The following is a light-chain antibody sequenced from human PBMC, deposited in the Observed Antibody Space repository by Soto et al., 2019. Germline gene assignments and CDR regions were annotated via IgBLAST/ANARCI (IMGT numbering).Light chain of an antibody. CDR2: LGS. V-gene: IGKV2-28*01. CDR3: MQALQTPYT. Sequence: EIVMTQSPPSLTVTPGEPASISCRSSQRLLHSNGNHFLDWYLQKPGQSPQLLIYLGSYRASGAPDRVSGSGAGTDFTLKITRVEAEDVGIYYCMQALQTPYTFGQGTKVDIK. J-gene: IGKJ2*01. CDR1: QRLLHSNGNHF.